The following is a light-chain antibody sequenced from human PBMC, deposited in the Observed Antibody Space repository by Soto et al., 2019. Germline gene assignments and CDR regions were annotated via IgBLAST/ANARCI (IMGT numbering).Light chain of an antibody. Sequence: QSALTQPPSASGSPGHSVTISCTGTNSDVGLYNFVSWYQHHPGNAPKLIIYEVTKRPSGVPDRFSGSKSGNTASLTVSGLRAEDEADYYCSSYGGGNSVLFGGGTKLTVL. CDR3: SSYGGGNSVL. J-gene: IGLJ2*01. CDR1: NSDVGLYNF. CDR2: EVT. V-gene: IGLV2-8*01.